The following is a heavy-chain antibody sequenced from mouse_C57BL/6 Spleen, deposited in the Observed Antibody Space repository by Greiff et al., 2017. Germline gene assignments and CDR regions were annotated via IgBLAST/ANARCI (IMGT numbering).Heavy chain of an antibody. D-gene: IGHD3-3*01. Sequence: EVKLMESGAELVRPGASVKLSCTASGFNIKDDYMHWVKQRPEQGLEWIGWIDPENGDTEYASKFQGKATITADTSSNTAYLQLSSLTSEDTAVYYCTRGTSAYWGQGTLVTVSA. CDR2: IDPENGDT. J-gene: IGHJ3*01. CDR3: TRGTSAY. V-gene: IGHV14-4*01. CDR1: GFNIKDDY.